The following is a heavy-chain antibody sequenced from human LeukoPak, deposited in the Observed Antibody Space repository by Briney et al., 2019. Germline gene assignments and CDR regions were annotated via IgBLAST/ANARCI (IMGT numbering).Heavy chain of an antibody. CDR3: ARVMFSGDWYYYYYGMDV. V-gene: IGHV1-2*02. CDR2: INPNSGGT. CDR1: GYTFTGYY. D-gene: IGHD2-21*02. Sequence: ASVKVSCKASGYTFTGYYMHWVRQAPGQGLEWMGWINPNSGGTDYAQKFQGRVTMTRDTSISTAYMELSRLRSDDTAVYYCARVMFSGDWYYYYYGMDVWAKGPRSPSP. J-gene: IGHJ6*02.